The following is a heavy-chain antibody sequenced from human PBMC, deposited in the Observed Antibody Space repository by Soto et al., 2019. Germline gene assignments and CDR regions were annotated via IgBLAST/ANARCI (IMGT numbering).Heavy chain of an antibody. CDR1: GFTFSSYS. V-gene: IGHV3-21*01. CDR3: ARAESAIRPDWFDP. Sequence: PGGSLRLSCAASGFTFSSYSMNWVRQAPGKGLEWVSSISSSSSYIYYADSVKGRFTISRDNAKNSLYLQMNSLRAEDTAVYYCARAESAIRPDWFDPWGQGTLVTVSS. D-gene: IGHD2-2*02. J-gene: IGHJ5*02. CDR2: ISSSSSYI.